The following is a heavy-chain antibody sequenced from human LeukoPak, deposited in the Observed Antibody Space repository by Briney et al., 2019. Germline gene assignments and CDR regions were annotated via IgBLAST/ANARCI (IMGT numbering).Heavy chain of an antibody. CDR1: GFTFSSSW. D-gene: IGHD2-8*01. CDR2: INQDGSEK. Sequence: AGGSLRLSCAASGFTFSSSWMSWVRQAPGKGLEWVANINQDGSEKWYVDSVKGRFTISRDNAKNSLYLQMNSLRAEDTALYYCARDPQGGYCTNGVCFNYFDYWGQGTLVTVSS. CDR3: ARDPQGGYCTNGVCFNYFDY. J-gene: IGHJ4*02. V-gene: IGHV3-7*03.